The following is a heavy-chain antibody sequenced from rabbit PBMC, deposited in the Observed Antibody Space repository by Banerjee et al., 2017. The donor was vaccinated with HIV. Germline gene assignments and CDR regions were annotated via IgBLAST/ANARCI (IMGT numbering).Heavy chain of an antibody. D-gene: IGHD4-2*01. J-gene: IGHJ4*01. Sequence: QSLEESGGDLVKPGASLTLTCKASGIDFTNNDYMCWVRQAPGKGLEWIGCIHTGSSGSTYYASWAKGRFTISKTSSTTVTLQMTSLTAADTATYFCASIYAGYAGDDYAHFNLWGPGTLVTVS. CDR3: ASIYAGYAGDDYAHFNL. CDR1: GIDFTNNDY. CDR2: IHTGSSGST. V-gene: IGHV1S40*01.